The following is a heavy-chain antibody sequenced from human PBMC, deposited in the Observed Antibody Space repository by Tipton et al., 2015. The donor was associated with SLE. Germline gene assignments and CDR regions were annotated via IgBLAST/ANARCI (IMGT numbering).Heavy chain of an antibody. D-gene: IGHD6-19*01. CDR3: AREGRAVAGPHWYFDL. Sequence: QSGAEVKKPGASVKVSCKASGYTFTSYYMHWVRQAPGQGLEWMGIINPSGGSTSYAQKFQGRVTMTTDTSTSTAYMELRSLRSDDTAVYYCAREGRAVAGPHWYFDLWGRGTLVTVSS. CDR2: INPSGGST. V-gene: IGHV1-46*01. J-gene: IGHJ2*01. CDR1: GYTFTSYY.